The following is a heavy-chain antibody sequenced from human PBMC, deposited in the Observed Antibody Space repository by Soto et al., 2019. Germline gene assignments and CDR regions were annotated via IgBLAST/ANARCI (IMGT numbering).Heavy chain of an antibody. CDR2: MNSDGSTT. V-gene: IGHV3-74*01. CDR1: VFTFANHW. J-gene: IGHJ4*02. CDR3: ATAEVDY. Sequence: PGGSLRLSCAVSVFTFANHWMHLVRQAPGKGLEWVSRMNSDGSTTDYADSVKGRFTVSRDNAKNTLYLQMNSLRAEDTAVYYCATAEVDYWGPGTLVTVSS.